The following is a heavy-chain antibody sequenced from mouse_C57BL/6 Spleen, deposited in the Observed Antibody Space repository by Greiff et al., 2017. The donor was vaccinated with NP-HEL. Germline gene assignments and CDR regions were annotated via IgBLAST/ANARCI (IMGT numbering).Heavy chain of an antibody. CDR1: GYTFTSYW. CDR2: IDPSDSEN. J-gene: IGHJ4*01. CDR3: AREIYYYAMDY. V-gene: IGHV1-52*01. Sequence: QVQLQQPGAELVRPGSSVKLSCKASGYTFTSYWMHWVKQRPIQGLEWIGNIDPSDSENHYNQKFKDKATLTVDKSSSTAYMQLSSLTSEVSAGYYFAREIYYYAMDYWGQGTSVTVSS.